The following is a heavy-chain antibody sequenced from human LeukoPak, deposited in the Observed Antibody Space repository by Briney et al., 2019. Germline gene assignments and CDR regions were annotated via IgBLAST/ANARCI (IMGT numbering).Heavy chain of an antibody. CDR3: AKGGIAAPFDY. CDR1: GFTFSSYE. Sequence: GGSLRLSCAASGFTFSSYEMNWVRQAPGKGLEWVSYISRSGSTIYYADSVKGRFTISRDNAKNSLYLQMDSLRAEDTAVYYCAKGGIAAPFDYWGQGTLVTVSS. V-gene: IGHV3-48*03. D-gene: IGHD6-13*01. CDR2: ISRSGSTI. J-gene: IGHJ4*02.